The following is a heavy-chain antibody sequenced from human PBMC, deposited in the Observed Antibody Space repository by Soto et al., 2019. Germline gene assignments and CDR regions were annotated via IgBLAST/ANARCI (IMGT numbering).Heavy chain of an antibody. Sequence: SETLSLTCTVSGGSISSYYWSWIRQPPGKGLEWIGYIYYSGSTNYNPSLKSRVTISVDTSKNQFSLKLSSVTAADTAVYYCARFGLNWFDPWGQGTLDTVSS. J-gene: IGHJ5*02. CDR3: ARFGLNWFDP. CDR2: IYYSGST. D-gene: IGHD3-9*01. CDR1: GGSISSYY. V-gene: IGHV4-59*01.